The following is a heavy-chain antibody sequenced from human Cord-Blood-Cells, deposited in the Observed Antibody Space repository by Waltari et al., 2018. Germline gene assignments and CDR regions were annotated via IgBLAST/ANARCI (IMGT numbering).Heavy chain of an antibody. CDR2: IYYSGST. CDR1: GGSISSYY. V-gene: IGHV4-59*08. J-gene: IGHJ5*02. Sequence: QVQLQESGPGLAKPSETLSPTCTVSGGSISSYYWSWIRQPPGKGLEWIGYIYYSGSTNHNPSLNSRVTISVRTSKTQFSLKLSSVTAADTAVYYCARHSVDQNWFDPWGQGTLVTVSS. CDR3: ARHSVDQNWFDP. D-gene: IGHD2-2*01.